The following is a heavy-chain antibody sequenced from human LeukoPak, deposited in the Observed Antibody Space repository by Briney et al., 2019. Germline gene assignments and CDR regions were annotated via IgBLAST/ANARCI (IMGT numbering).Heavy chain of an antibody. CDR1: GGTFSSYA. D-gene: IGHD3-16*02. CDR3: ARHPGSNPHNWFDP. V-gene: IGHV1-2*02. CDR2: INPNSGGT. Sequence: GASVKVSCKASGGTFSSYAISWVRQAPGQGLEWMGWINPNSGGTNYAQKFQGRVTMTRDTSISTAYMELSRLRSDDTAVYYCARHPGSNPHNWFDPWGQGTLVTVSS. J-gene: IGHJ5*02.